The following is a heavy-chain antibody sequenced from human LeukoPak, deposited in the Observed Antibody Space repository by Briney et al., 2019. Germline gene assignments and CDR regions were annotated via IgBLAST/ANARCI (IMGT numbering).Heavy chain of an antibody. CDR2: IRSKAYGGTT. V-gene: IGHV3-49*04. J-gene: IGHJ4*02. CDR1: GFTFGDYA. Sequence: GGSLRLSCTASGFTFGDYAMSWVRQAPGKGLEWVGFIRSKAYGGTTEYAASVKGRFTISRDDSKSIAYLQMNSLKTEDTAMYYCTRVPSVVVTVLYYFDYWGQGTLVTVSS. CDR3: TRVPSVVVTVLYYFDY. D-gene: IGHD2-21*02.